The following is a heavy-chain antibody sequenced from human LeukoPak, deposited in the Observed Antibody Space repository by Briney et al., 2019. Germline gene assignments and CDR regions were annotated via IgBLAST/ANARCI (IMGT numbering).Heavy chain of an antibody. Sequence: PSETLSLTCAVYGGSFSGYYWSWIRQPPGKGLEWIGEINHSGSTNYNPSLKSRVTISVDTSKNQFSLKLSSVTAADTAVYYCARGRPLNYYGSGSHYYKPPCYFDYWGQGTLVTVSS. CDR1: GGSFSGYY. V-gene: IGHV4-34*01. CDR2: INHSGST. CDR3: ARGRPLNYYGSGSHYYKPPCYFDY. D-gene: IGHD3-10*01. J-gene: IGHJ4*02.